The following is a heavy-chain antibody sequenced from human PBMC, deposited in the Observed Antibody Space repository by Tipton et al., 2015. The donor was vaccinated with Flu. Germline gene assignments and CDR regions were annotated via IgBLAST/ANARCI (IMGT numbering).Heavy chain of an antibody. CDR1: GGSISSYY. Sequence: LVQPSETLSLTCTVSGGSISSYYWSWIRQPPGKGLEWIGYIYYSGSTNYNPSLKSRVTISVDTSKNQFSLKLSSVTAADTAVYYCARREGSSGWFGMDVWGQGP. CDR3: ARREGSSGWFGMDV. D-gene: IGHD6-19*01. J-gene: IGHJ6*02. CDR2: IYYSGST. V-gene: IGHV4-59*08.